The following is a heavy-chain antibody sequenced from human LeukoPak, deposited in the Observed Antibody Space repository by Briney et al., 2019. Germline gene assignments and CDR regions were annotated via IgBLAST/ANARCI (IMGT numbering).Heavy chain of an antibody. Sequence: GGSLRLSCAASGFTFSSYAMSWVRQAPGKGLEWVSAISGSGGSTYYADSVKGRFTISRDNSKNTLYLQMNSLRAEDTTVYYCAKDTYGSGANDYWGQGTLVTVSS. CDR1: GFTFSSYA. CDR2: ISGSGGST. D-gene: IGHD3-10*01. J-gene: IGHJ4*02. V-gene: IGHV3-23*01. CDR3: AKDTYGSGANDY.